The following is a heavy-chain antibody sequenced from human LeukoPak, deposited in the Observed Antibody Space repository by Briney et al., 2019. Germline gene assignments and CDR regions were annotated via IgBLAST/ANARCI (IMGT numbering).Heavy chain of an antibody. D-gene: IGHD2-15*01. Sequence: ASVKVSCKAPGGTFSSYAISWVRQAPGQGLEWMGGIIPIFGTANYAQKFQGRVTITADESTSTAYMELSSLRSEDTAVYYCARGGVPGVAAASFDYWGQGTLVTVSS. V-gene: IGHV1-69*13. CDR2: IIPIFGTA. J-gene: IGHJ4*02. CDR3: ARGGVPGVAAASFDY. CDR1: GGTFSSYA.